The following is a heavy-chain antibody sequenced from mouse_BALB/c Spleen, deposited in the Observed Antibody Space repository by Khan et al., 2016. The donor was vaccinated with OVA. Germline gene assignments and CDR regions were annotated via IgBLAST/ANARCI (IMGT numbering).Heavy chain of an antibody. CDR3: ARIKKIVATYFDY. D-gene: IGHD1-1*01. CDR1: GYTFTSYW. Sequence: QVQLKQSGAELVKAGASVKMSCKASGYTFTSYWMHWVKQRLGQGLEWFAETNPTNGRTYNNEKFKSKATLTVDKSSSTAYMLLSGPTFEDSAVYYGARIKKIVATYFDYWGKGTTLTVSS. J-gene: IGHJ2*01. V-gene: IGHV1S81*02. CDR2: TNPTNGRT.